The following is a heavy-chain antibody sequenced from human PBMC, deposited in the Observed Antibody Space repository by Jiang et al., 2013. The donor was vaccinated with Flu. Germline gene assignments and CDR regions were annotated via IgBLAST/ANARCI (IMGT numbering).Heavy chain of an antibody. V-gene: IGHV6-1*01. CDR1: GDSVS. D-gene: IGHD2-2*01. CDR3: ARGVPYAIDV. CDR2: TYYKSQWYV. Sequence: SQTLSLTCAISGDSVSRQSPSRGLEWLGKTYYKSQWYVQSAPSVKSRITINADTSKNQFSLQLNSVTPEDTAVYFCARGVPYAIDVWGQGTTVTVSS. J-gene: IGHJ6*02.